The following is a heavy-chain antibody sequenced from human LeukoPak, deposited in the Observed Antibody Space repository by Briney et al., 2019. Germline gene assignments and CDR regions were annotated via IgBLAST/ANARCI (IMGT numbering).Heavy chain of an antibody. CDR3: AKDFWSGYSTGLFHDY. D-gene: IGHD3-3*01. CDR2: ISYDGSNK. J-gene: IGHJ4*02. CDR1: GFTFSNYA. V-gene: IGHV3-30*04. Sequence: PGRSLRLSCAASGFTFSNYAIYWVRQAPGKGLEWVAVISYDGSNKYYADSVKGRFTISRDNPKNTLYLQMNSLRAEDTAVYYCAKDFWSGYSTGLFHDYWGQGTLVTVSS.